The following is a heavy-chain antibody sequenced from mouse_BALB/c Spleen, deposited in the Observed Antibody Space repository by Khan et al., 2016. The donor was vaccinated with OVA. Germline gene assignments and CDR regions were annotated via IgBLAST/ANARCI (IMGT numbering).Heavy chain of an antibody. CDR3: ARPAYDGYYDY. Sequence: ELVRPGVSVKISCKGSGYTFTDHALHWVKQSHAKSLEWVGLISTYSGNTNSNQKFKGKATITVDKSSSTAYMELARLTSEDSDIYYCARPAYDGYYDYWGQVTTLTVSS. D-gene: IGHD2-3*01. CDR1: GYTFTDHA. CDR2: ISTYSGNT. J-gene: IGHJ2*01. V-gene: IGHV1S137*01.